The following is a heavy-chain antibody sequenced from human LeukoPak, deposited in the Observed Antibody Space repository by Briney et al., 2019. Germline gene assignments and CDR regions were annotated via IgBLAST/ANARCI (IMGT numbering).Heavy chain of an antibody. CDR1: GGTFSSYA. Sequence: ASVKVSCKASGGTFSSYAISWVRQAPGQGLEWMGRIIPILGIANYAQKFQGRATITADKSTSTAYMELSSLRSEDTAVYYCAREWELPMLYYFDYWGQGTLVTVSS. CDR3: AREWELPMLYYFDY. V-gene: IGHV1-69*04. J-gene: IGHJ4*02. CDR2: IIPILGIA. D-gene: IGHD1-26*01.